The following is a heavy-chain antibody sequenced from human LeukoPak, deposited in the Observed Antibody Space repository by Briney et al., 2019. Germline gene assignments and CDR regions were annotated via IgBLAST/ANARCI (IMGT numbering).Heavy chain of an antibody. CDR3: AKDLSHYDFWSGYYSIYYYYGMDV. CDR1: GFTFSSYG. J-gene: IGHJ6*02. V-gene: IGHV3-30*18. CDR2: ISYDGSNK. D-gene: IGHD3-3*01. Sequence: PGGSLRPSCAASGFTFSSYGMHWVRQAPGKGLEWVAVISYDGSNKYYADSVKGRFTISRDNSKNTLYLQMNSLRAEDTAVYYCAKDLSHYDFWSGYYSIYYYYGMDVWGQGTTVTVSS.